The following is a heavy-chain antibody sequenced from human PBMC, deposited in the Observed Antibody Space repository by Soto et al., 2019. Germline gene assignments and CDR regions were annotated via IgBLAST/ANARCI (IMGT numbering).Heavy chain of an antibody. CDR2: IGGTSGHI. CDR3: ARVPSSSGRAHFDY. D-gene: IGHD2-15*01. V-gene: IGHV3-21*01. Sequence: PGGSLRLSCAASGFTFGSYSMVWVRQAPEKGLEWVSSIGGTSGHIYYAESMKGRLTISRDNAKNSLYLQMNSLRVEDTAVYYCARVPSSSGRAHFDYWGQGTLVTVSS. CDR1: GFTFGSYS. J-gene: IGHJ4*02.